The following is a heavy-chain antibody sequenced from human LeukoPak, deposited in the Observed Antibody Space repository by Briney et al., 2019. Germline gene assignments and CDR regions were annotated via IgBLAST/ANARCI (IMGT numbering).Heavy chain of an antibody. CDR2: IYYSGST. D-gene: IGHD4-17*01. Sequence: PSETLSLTCTVSGGSISSSSYYWGWIRQPPEKGLEWIGSIYYSGSTYYNPSLKSRVTISVDTSKNQFSLKLSSVTAADTAVYYCARDGRATVTTWGQGTLVTVSS. CDR1: GGSISSSSYY. CDR3: ARDGRATVTT. V-gene: IGHV4-39*02. J-gene: IGHJ5*02.